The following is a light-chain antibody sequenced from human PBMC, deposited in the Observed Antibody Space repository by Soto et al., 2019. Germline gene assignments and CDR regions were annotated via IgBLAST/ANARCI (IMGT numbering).Light chain of an antibody. V-gene: IGLV1-36*01. J-gene: IGLJ3*02. Sequence: QSVLTQSPSVSEAPGQRVTISCSGSNVGDKPVNWYQQLPGKAPKLLLYYDDMLSSGVSDRFSGSKSGTSASLAISGLQNDDEGDYYCAIWDDSVDGWVFGGGTKLTVL. CDR1: NVGDKP. CDR3: AIWDDSVDGWV. CDR2: YDD.